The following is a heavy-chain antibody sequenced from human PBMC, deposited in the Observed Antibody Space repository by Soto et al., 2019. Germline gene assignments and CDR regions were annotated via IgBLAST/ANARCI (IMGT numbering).Heavy chain of an antibody. CDR3: AKSPDFFCSSANCYGYYFDY. J-gene: IGHJ4*02. CDR1: GLPFGDFG. CDR2: ISHDGSDK. V-gene: IGHV3-30*18. D-gene: IGHD2-2*01. Sequence: GGSLRLSCAASGLPFGDFGMHWLRQAPGKGLEWVAVISHDGSDKFYADSVKARFTISRDNSKNTLYLQMSGLRAEDTAVYYCAKSPDFFCSSANCYGYYFDYWSQGTLVTVSS.